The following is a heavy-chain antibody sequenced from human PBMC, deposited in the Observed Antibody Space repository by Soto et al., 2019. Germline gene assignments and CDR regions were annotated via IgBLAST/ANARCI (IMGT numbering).Heavy chain of an antibody. D-gene: IGHD6-6*01. CDR2: IIPILGIA. CDR1: GYTFTKFH. CDR3: AIDEEYSSSEDYYYYMDV. J-gene: IGHJ6*03. Sequence: GASVKVSCKASGYTFTKFHLHWVRQAPRQGLEWMGRIIPILGIANYAQKFQGRVTITADKSTSTAYMELSSLRSEDTAVYYCAIDEEYSSSEDYYYYMDVWGKGTTVTVSS. V-gene: IGHV1-69*02.